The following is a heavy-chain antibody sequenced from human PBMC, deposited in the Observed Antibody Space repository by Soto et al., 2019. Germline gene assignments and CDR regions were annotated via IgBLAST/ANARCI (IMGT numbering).Heavy chain of an antibody. CDR3: AREHSRHKSIAARRYYYGMDV. J-gene: IGHJ6*04. D-gene: IGHD6-6*01. CDR1: GYTFTGYY. V-gene: IGHV1-2*04. CDR2: INPNSGGT. Sequence: AASVKVSCKASGYTFTGYYMHWVRQAPGQGLEWMGWINPNSGGTNYAQKIQGWVTMTRDTSISTAYMELSRLRSDDTAVYYCAREHSRHKSIAARRYYYGMDVWGKGTTVTGSA.